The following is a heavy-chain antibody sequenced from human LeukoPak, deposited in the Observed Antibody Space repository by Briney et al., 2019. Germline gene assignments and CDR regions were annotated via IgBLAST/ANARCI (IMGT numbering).Heavy chain of an antibody. D-gene: IGHD3-22*01. CDR2: IYYSASP. Sequence: TLSLTCTVSGGSISSGDYYWSWIRQPPGEGLEWIGYIYYSASPYYNPSLKSRVTISVDTSKNQFSLKLSYVTAADKAVYYCARDRPLTYYYDSSGYSDAFDIWGQGTMVTVSS. CDR3: ARDRPLTYYYDSSGYSDAFDI. CDR1: GGSISSGDYY. V-gene: IGHV4-30-4*08. J-gene: IGHJ3*02.